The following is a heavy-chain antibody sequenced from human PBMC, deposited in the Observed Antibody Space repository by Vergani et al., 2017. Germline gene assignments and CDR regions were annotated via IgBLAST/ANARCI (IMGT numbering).Heavy chain of an antibody. CDR2: IWYDGSNK. D-gene: IGHD3-22*01. CDR3: ARAKYDSSGYDAFDI. Sequence: VQLVESGGGLVQPGRSLRLSCAPSGFTFSSHGMHWVRQAPGKGLEWVAIIWYDGSNKYYADSVKGRFTISRDNSKNTLYLQMNSLRAEDTAVYYCARAKYDSSGYDAFDIWGQGTMVTVSS. V-gene: IGHV3-33*01. J-gene: IGHJ3*02. CDR1: GFTFSSHG.